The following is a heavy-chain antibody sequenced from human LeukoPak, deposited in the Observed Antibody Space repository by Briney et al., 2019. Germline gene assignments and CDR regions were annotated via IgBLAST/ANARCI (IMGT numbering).Heavy chain of an antibody. V-gene: IGHV3-30*02. CDR3: AKDRGDIVVVPADMDV. J-gene: IGHJ6*04. CDR1: GFTFSSYG. Sequence: GGSLRLSCAASGFTFSSYGMHWVRQAPGKGLEWVAFIRYDGSNKYYADSVKGRFTISRDNSKNTLDLQMNSLRAEDTAVYYCAKDRGDIVVVPADMDVRGKGTTVTVSS. CDR2: IRYDGSNK. D-gene: IGHD2-2*01.